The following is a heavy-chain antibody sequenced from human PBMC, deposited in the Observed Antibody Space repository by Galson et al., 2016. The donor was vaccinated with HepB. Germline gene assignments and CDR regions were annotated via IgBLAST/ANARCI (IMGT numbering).Heavy chain of an antibody. CDR2: IYSGGST. CDR1: GFTVSSNY. CDR3: ARDYYGSGKFDY. V-gene: IGHV3-53*01. Sequence: SLRLSCAASGFTVSSNYMSWVRQAQGKGLEWVSVIYSGGSTYYADSVKGRFTISRDNSKNTLYLQMNSLRAEDTAVYYCARDYYGSGKFDYWGQGTLVTVSS. J-gene: IGHJ4*02. D-gene: IGHD3-10*01.